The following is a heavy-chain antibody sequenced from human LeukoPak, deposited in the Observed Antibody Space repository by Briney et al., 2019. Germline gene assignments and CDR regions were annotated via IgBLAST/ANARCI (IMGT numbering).Heavy chain of an antibody. D-gene: IGHD3-22*01. CDR3: ARSFYDSSGYANFDY. Sequence: PGGSLRLSCAVSGYTFSTYSMNWVRQAPGKGLEWVSFISSGSSYIYYADSVKGRFTISRDNAKNPLYLQMNSLRAGDTAVYFCARSFYDSSGYANFDYWGQGALVTVSS. CDR1: GYTFSTYS. J-gene: IGHJ4*02. CDR2: ISSGSSYI. V-gene: IGHV3-21*06.